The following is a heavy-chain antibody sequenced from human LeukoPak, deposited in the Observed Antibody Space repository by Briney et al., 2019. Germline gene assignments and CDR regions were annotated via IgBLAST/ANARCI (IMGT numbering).Heavy chain of an antibody. Sequence: GASVKVSCTASGYTFTSYGISWVRQAPGQGLEWMGWISAYNGNTNYAQKLQGRVTMTTDTSTSTAYMELRSLRSDDTAVYYCARVSGDYGSGSYYIVFDYWGQGTLVTVSS. CDR2: ISAYNGNT. CDR1: GYTFTSYG. CDR3: ARVSGDYGSGSYYIVFDY. V-gene: IGHV1-18*01. J-gene: IGHJ4*02. D-gene: IGHD3-10*01.